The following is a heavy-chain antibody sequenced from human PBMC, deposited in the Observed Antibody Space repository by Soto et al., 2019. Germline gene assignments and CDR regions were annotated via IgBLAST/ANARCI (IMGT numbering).Heavy chain of an antibody. V-gene: IGHV1-18*01. Sequence: QVQLVQSGDEVKKPGASVKVSCKASGYIFVNYGIAWVRQAPGQGLEWMGWISPYTGNTHSASKVTSRHTMTTDTSTSTAYMELGNLTSDDTAVYYCVMVDNYVTPTPQDVWGQGTTVTVSS. D-gene: IGHD5-12*01. CDR2: ISPYTGNT. CDR3: VMVDNYVTPTPQDV. CDR1: GYIFVNYG. J-gene: IGHJ6*02.